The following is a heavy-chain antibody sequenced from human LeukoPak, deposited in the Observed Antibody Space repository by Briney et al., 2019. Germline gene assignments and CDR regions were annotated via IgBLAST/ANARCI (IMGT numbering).Heavy chain of an antibody. CDR1: GGSFSGYY. J-gene: IGHJ5*02. V-gene: IGHV4-34*01. Sequence: SETLSLTCAVYGGSFSGYYWSWIRQPPGKGLEWIGEINHSGSTNYNPSLKSRVTISVDTSKNQFSLKLSSVTTADTAVYYCARGPYCSSTSCQLSLRWFDPWGQGTLVTVSS. CDR3: ARGPYCSSTSCQLSLRWFDP. D-gene: IGHD2-2*01. CDR2: INHSGST.